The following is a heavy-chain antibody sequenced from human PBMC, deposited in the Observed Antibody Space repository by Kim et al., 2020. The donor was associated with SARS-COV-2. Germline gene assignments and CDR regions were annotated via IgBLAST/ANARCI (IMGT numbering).Heavy chain of an antibody. V-gene: IGHV3-7*01. D-gene: IGHD2-15*01. J-gene: IGHJ4*02. CDR1: GFTFSSYW. CDR3: ARDGSSHGDYFDY. CDR2: IKQDGSEK. Sequence: GGSLRLSCAASGFTFSSYWMNLVRQAPGKGLEWVASIKQDGSEKYYVDSVKGRFTISRDNAKNSLYLQMNSLRAEDTAVYYCARDGSSHGDYFDYWGQGTLVTVSS.